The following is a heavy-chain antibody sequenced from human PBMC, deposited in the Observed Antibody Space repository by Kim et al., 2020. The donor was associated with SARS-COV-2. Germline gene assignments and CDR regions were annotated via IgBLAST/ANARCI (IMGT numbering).Heavy chain of an antibody. D-gene: IGHD3-3*01. V-gene: IGHV4-34*01. Sequence: NPSLKSRVTISVDTSKNQFSLKLSSVTAADTAVYYCARGFAWSGYYYFDYWGQGTLVTVSS. CDR3: ARGFAWSGYYYFDY. J-gene: IGHJ4*02.